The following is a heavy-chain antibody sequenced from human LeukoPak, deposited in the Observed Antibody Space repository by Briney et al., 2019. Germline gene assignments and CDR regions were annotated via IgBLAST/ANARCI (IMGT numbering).Heavy chain of an antibody. CDR3: ARGGIAAAGKIFDY. CDR2: IWYDGSNK. D-gene: IGHD6-13*01. CDR1: GFTFSGYG. J-gene: IGHJ4*02. Sequence: PGGSLRLSCAASGFTFSGYGMHWVRQAPGKGLEWVAVIWYDGSNKYYADSVKGRFTISRDNSKNTLYLQMNSLRAEDTAVYYCARGGIAAAGKIFDYWGQGTLVTVSS. V-gene: IGHV3-33*01.